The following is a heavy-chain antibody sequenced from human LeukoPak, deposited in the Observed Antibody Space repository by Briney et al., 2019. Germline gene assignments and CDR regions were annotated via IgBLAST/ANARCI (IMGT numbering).Heavy chain of an antibody. CDR2: IYYSGST. V-gene: IGHV4-30-4*01. CDR1: GGSISSGDYY. CDR3: ARDLLELPIV. J-gene: IGHJ6*04. D-gene: IGHD1-7*01. Sequence: SETLSLTCTVSGGSISSGDYYWSWIRQPPGKGLEWIGYIYYSGSTYYNPSLKSRVTMSVDTSKNQFSLKLSSVTAADTAVYYCARDLLELPIVWGKGTTVTVSS.